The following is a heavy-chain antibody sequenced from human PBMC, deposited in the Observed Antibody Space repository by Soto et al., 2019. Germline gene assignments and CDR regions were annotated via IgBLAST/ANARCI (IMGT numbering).Heavy chain of an antibody. CDR2: ISNSGST. CDR3: ATESGSTYGYFDH. CDR1: GGSVTSDEDY. J-gene: IGHJ4*02. V-gene: IGHV4-30-4*01. Sequence: PSETLSLTCTVSGGSVTSDEDYWTWIRQSPGKGLEWIGYISNSGSTGYNPSLKTRLSMSVDRSKSQFTLRLTSVTAADTAVYFCATESGSTYGYFDHWGQGTQVTVSS. D-gene: IGHD5-18*01.